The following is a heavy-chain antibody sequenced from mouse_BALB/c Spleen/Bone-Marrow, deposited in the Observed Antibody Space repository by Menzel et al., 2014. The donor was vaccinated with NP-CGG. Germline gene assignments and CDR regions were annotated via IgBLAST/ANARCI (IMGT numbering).Heavy chain of an antibody. V-gene: IGHV1-5*01. J-gene: IGHJ2*01. CDR3: TTLARSDCDY. Sequence: VQLKESGTVLARPGAAVKMSCKASGYTFSNYWMHWVKQRPGQGLEWIGTIYPGNSDTTYNQKFKGKAKLTAVTSTSTAYMELSSLTNEDSAVYYCTTLARSDCDYWGQGTTLTVSS. D-gene: IGHD3-1*01. CDR1: GYTFSNYW. CDR2: IYPGNSDT.